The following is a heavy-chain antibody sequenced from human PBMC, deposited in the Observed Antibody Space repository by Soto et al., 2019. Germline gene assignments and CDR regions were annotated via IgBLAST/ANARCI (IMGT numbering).Heavy chain of an antibody. CDR1: GFTFSSYA. J-gene: IGHJ6*02. CDR3: ARNLVVPAAILGYYGMDV. CDR2: ISYDGSNK. V-gene: IGHV3-30-3*01. D-gene: IGHD2-2*02. Sequence: GGSLRLSCAASGFTFSSYAMHWVRQAPGKGLEWVAVISYDGSNKYYADSVKGRFTISRDNSKNTLYLQMNSLRAEDTAVYYCARNLVVPAAILGYYGMDVWGQGTTVTVSS.